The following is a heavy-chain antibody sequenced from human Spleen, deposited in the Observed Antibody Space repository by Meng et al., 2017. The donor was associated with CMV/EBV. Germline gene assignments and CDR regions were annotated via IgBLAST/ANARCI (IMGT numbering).Heavy chain of an antibody. CDR1: GFTFSSYA. J-gene: IGHJ6*02. D-gene: IGHD2-2*01. CDR2: IQFDGSNK. V-gene: IGHV3-30*02. Sequence: GGSLRLSCAASGFTFSSYAMSWVRQAPGKGLEWVTFIQFDGSNKYYADSVKGRFTISRDNSKNTMYLQMNSLRPEDTAVYYCAKDHCSSISCQYYYYYHMDVWGLGTTVTVS. CDR3: AKDHCSSISCQYYYYYHMDV.